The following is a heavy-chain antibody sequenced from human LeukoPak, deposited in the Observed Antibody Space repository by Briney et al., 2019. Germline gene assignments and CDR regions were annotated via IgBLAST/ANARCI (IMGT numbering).Heavy chain of an antibody. CDR3: ARPSIHGGFDY. CDR2: IYYSRTT. CDR1: GDSISNNDYN. J-gene: IGHJ4*02. V-gene: IGHV4-39*07. Sequence: LETLSLTCSVSGDSISNNDYNWARIPPAPGQELMGIVSIYYSRTTYSNPSVKSRVTISVDTSKNQFSLKLSSMTAPDTAVYYCARPSIHGGFDYWGKGTLVTVSS.